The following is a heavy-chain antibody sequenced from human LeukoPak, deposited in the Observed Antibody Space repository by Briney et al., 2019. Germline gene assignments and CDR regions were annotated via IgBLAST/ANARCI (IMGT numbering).Heavy chain of an antibody. Sequence: GGSLRLSCAASGFTFSSYGMHWVRQAPGKGLEWVAFIRYDGSNKYYADSVKGRFTISRDNSKNTLYLQMNSLRSEDTAVYYCARELKWSSSGWAFQHWGQGTLVTVSS. J-gene: IGHJ1*01. CDR2: IRYDGSNK. D-gene: IGHD6-19*01. V-gene: IGHV3-30*02. CDR1: GFTFSSYG. CDR3: ARELKWSSSGWAFQH.